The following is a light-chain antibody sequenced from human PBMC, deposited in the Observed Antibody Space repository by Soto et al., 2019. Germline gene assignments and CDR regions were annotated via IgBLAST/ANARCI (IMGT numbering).Light chain of an antibody. Sequence: EIVLTQSPATLSLSPGERATLSCRASQSVGSSLAWFQQRPGQAPRLLIYDASNRATGIPARFSGSGSGTDFTLTISSLEPEDFAVYYCQQRKNWPRSFGQGTKLEIK. V-gene: IGKV3-11*01. CDR3: QQRKNWPRS. J-gene: IGKJ2*01. CDR1: QSVGSS. CDR2: DAS.